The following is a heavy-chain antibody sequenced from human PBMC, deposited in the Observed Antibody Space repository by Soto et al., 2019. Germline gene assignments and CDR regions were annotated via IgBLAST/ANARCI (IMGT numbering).Heavy chain of an antibody. J-gene: IGHJ4*02. CDR1: GGSISSSSNH. D-gene: IGHD3-16*01. CDR3: ATHPPWGPLAH. Sequence: PSETLSLTCTVSGGSISSSSNHWGWIRQPPGKGLEWIGNIYYSENTYYNPSLKSRVTISVDTSKNQFSLRRTSVTAADTAVYYCATHPPWGPLAHWGQGTLDTVSS. V-gene: IGHV4-39*01. CDR2: IYYSENT.